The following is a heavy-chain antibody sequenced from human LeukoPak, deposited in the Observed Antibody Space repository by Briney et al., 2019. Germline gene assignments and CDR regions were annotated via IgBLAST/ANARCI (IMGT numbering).Heavy chain of an antibody. D-gene: IGHD3-22*01. CDR2: TSGSGSTI. CDR1: GFTFSDYN. J-gene: IGHJ4*02. V-gene: IGHV3-48*04. CDR3: ARGGFNYDSYHFDY. Sequence: GGSLRLSCAASGFTFSDYNMNWVRQAPGKGLEWVSYTSGSGSTIYYADSVKGRFTISRDNAKNSLYLQMNSLRAEDTAVYYCARGGFNYDSYHFDYWGQGTLVTVSS.